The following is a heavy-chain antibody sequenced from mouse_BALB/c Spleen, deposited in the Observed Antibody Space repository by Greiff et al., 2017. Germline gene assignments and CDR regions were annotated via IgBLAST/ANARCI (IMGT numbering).Heavy chain of an antibody. CDR1: GFTFSSYT. J-gene: IGHJ4*01. V-gene: IGHV5-9*03. CDR3: ARDSSGHYAMDY. CDR2: ISSGGGNT. Sequence: EVHLVESGGGLVKPGGSLKLSCAASGFTFSSYTMSWVRQTPEKRLEWVATISSGGGNTYYPDSVKGRFTISRDNAKNNLYLQMSSLRSEDTALYYCARDSSGHYAMDYWGQGTSVTVSS. D-gene: IGHD3-2*01.